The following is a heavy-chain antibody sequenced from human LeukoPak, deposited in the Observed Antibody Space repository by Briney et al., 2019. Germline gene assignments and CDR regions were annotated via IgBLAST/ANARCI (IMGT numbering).Heavy chain of an antibody. CDR1: GYTFTSYG. J-gene: IGHJ1*01. V-gene: IGHV1-8*01. Sequence: GASVKVSCKASGYTFTSYGIHWVRQATGQGLEWMGWMNPNSGNTGYAQKFQGRVTMTRNTPISTAYMELSSLRSEDTAVYYCARASTIFGRAEYFQHWGQGTLVTVSS. D-gene: IGHD3-3*01. CDR2: MNPNSGNT. CDR3: ARASTIFGRAEYFQH.